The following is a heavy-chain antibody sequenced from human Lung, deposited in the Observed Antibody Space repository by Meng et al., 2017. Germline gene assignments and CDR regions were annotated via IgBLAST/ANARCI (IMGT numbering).Heavy chain of an antibody. CDR3: SGHIDY. V-gene: IGHV3-15*01. CDR1: GFTFSNAY. CDR2: IKSKPDGETI. Sequence: EVEVVGAGGGLVRPGGCPKLSCEGSGFTFSNAYMSWVRQVPGKRLEWVGRIKSKPDGETIDYAAPVKGRFTISRDDSKNTVYLQMNSLKTEDTAVYYCSGHIDYWGQGTLVTVSS. J-gene: IGHJ4*02. D-gene: IGHD5-12*01.